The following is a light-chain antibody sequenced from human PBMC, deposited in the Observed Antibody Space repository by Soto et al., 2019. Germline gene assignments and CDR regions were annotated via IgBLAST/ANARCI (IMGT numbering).Light chain of an antibody. Sequence: EIVLTQSPGTLSLSPGERATLSCRASQSVSSSYLAWYQQIPGQAPRLLIYGASKRATGIPDRFSGSGSGTDFTLTISRMEPEDVAVYYCQQYGSSPPITFGGGTKVEIK. V-gene: IGKV3-20*01. CDR3: QQYGSSPPIT. J-gene: IGKJ4*01. CDR1: QSVSSSY. CDR2: GAS.